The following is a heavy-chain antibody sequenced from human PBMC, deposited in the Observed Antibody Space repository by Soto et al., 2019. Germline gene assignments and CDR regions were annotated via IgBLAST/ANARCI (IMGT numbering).Heavy chain of an antibody. CDR2: MYYSGST. Sequence: QVQLQESGPGLVKPSETLSLSCSVSGGSISGHYWSWVRQTPGKGLEWIGYMYYSGSTNDNPSLKRRVTISEDTSKNHFSLRLTSVTAADTAVYYCARGPYYDLIWNYYYMDVWGKGTTVTVSS. CDR3: ARGPYYDLIWNYYYMDV. D-gene: IGHD3-16*01. V-gene: IGHV4-59*08. CDR1: GGSISGHY. J-gene: IGHJ6*03.